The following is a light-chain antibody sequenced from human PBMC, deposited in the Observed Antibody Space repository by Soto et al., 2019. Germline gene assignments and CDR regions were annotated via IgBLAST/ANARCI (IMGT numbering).Light chain of an antibody. J-gene: IGKJ2*01. CDR1: QGISSW. V-gene: IGKV1-5*01. Sequence: DIPMTQSPSTLSASVGDRVTITCRASQGISSWLAWHQQKPGKAPKLLIYDASSLESGAPSRFSGSGSGTEFTLSISSLLPDEFATYYCQQYNSYPYTFGQGTKLEIK. CDR2: DAS. CDR3: QQYNSYPYT.